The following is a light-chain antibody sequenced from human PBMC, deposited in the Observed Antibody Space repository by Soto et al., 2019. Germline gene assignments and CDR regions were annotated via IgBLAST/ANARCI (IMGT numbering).Light chain of an antibody. J-gene: IGKJ1*01. CDR2: GAS. Sequence: DIVLTQSPGTLSLSPGERVTLSCWASQTVSSNYLAWYQQKPGQAPRLLIYGASSRATGIPDRFSGSGSGTHFTLTISRLEPEDFAVYYCQHYVTSLTTFGQGTKVDIK. V-gene: IGKV3-20*01. CDR1: QTVSSNY. CDR3: QHYVTSLTT.